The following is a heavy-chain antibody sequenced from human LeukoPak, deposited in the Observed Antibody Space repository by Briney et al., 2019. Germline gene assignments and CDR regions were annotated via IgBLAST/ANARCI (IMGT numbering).Heavy chain of an antibody. CDR3: ARGTLTAPRSAFDI. D-gene: IGHD1-14*01. V-gene: IGHV1-2*04. J-gene: IGHJ3*02. CDR2: INPNSGGT. Sequence: ASVKVSCKASGYTFTGYYMRWVRQAPGQGLEWMGRINPNSGGTNYAQNFQGWVTMTRDTPISTAYMELSRLRSDDTAVYYCARGTLTAPRSAFDIWGQGTMVTVSS. CDR1: GYTFTGYY.